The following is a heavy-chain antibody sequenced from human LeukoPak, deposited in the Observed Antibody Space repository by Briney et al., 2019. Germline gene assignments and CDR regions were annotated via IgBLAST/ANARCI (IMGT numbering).Heavy chain of an antibody. Sequence: PSQTLSLTCTVSGGSISSGGYYWSWIRQHPGKGLEWIGYIYYSGSTYYNPSLKSQVTISVDTSKNQFSLKLSSVTAADTAVYYCARYSGVGFLEWLAPKFDYWGQGTLVTVSS. D-gene: IGHD3-3*01. CDR3: ARYSGVGFLEWLAPKFDY. J-gene: IGHJ4*02. CDR1: GGSISSGGYY. CDR2: IYYSGST. V-gene: IGHV4-31*01.